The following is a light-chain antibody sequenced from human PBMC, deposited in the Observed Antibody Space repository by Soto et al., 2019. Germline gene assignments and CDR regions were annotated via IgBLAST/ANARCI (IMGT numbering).Light chain of an antibody. CDR1: SSDVGGYNY. Sequence: QSALTQTASVSGSPGQSITISCTGTSSDVGGYNYVSWYQQHPGKAPKLMIYEVSNRPSGGSNRFSGSKSGNTASLTISGLQAEDEADYYCSSYTSSSPRVFGGGTKLTVL. J-gene: IGLJ3*02. V-gene: IGLV2-14*01. CDR2: EVS. CDR3: SSYTSSSPRV.